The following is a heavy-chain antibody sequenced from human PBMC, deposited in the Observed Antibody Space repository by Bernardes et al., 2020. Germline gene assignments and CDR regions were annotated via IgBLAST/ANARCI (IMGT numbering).Heavy chain of an antibody. CDR1: GGSFSGYY. V-gene: IGHV4-34*01. D-gene: IGHD3-3*01. CDR3: ARGIKRYYDFWSGYYTDWFGP. Sequence: SETLSLTCAVYGGSFSGYYWSWIRQPPGKGLEWIGEINHSGSTNYNPSLKSRVTISVDTSKNQFSLKLSSVTAADTAVYYCARGIKRYYDFWSGYYTDWFGPWGQGTLVTVSS. CDR2: INHSGST. J-gene: IGHJ5*02.